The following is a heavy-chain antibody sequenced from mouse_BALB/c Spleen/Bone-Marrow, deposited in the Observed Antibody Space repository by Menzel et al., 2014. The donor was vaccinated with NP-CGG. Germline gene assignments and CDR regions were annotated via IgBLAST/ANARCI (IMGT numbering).Heavy chain of an antibody. CDR3: AKRIYYAMGY. CDR1: GYAFTNYL. D-gene: IGHD2-1*01. Sequence: QVQLQQSGAELVRPGTSVKVSCKASGYAFTNYLIEWVKQRPGQGLEWIGVLNPGSGGTNYNEKFKGKATLTADKSSSTPYMPLSSLTSYVSAVYFSAKRIYYAMGYWGQGTTLTVSS. J-gene: IGHJ2*01. CDR2: LNPGSGGT. V-gene: IGHV1-54*01.